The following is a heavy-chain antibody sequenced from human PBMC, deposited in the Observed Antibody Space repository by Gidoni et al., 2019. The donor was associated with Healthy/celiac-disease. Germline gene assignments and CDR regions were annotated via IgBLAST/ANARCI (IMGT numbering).Heavy chain of an antibody. CDR3: ARHRVYSYGLPPPYYGMDV. CDR1: GGSISSSSYY. CDR2: IYYSGST. J-gene: IGHJ6*02. D-gene: IGHD5-18*01. V-gene: IGHV4-39*01. Sequence: QLQLQESGPGLVKPSETLSLTCTVSGGSISSSSYYWGWIRQPPGKGLEWIGSIYYSGSTYYNPSLKSRVTISVDTSKNQFSLKLSSVTAADTAVYYCARHRVYSYGLPPPYYGMDVWGQGTTVTVSS.